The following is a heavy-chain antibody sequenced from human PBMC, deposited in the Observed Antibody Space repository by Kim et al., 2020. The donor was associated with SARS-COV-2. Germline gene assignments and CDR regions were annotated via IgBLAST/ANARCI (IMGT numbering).Heavy chain of an antibody. CDR1: GFIFSNFL. J-gene: IGHJ6*02. CDR2: ITSNGGST. D-gene: IGHD3-9*01. V-gene: IGHV3-64D*06. CDR3: AKERNDILTGYPGGMDV. Sequence: GGSLRLSCSASGFIFSNFLMHWVRQAPGKGLEFVSAITSNGGSTSYADSVKGGFTISRDNSKNTLYLQMSSLRAVDTAVYYCAKERNDILTGYPGGMDVWGQGSTVTVSS.